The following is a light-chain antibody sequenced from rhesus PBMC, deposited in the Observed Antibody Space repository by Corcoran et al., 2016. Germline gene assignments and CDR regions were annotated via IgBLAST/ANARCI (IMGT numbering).Light chain of an antibody. V-gene: IGKV1-22*01. J-gene: IGKJ4*01. CDR1: PGISSW. CDR3: QQYSSRPLT. Sequence: DIQMTQSPSSLSASVGDTVTINCRASPGISSWLAWYQQKQGKAPKLLIYKESSLQSGVPSRFSGSGSGTDFTLTISSLQAEDFATYYCQQYSSRPLTFGGGTKVELK. CDR2: KES.